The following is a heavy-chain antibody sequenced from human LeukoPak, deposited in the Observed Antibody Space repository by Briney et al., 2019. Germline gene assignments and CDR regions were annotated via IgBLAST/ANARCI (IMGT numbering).Heavy chain of an antibody. CDR2: ISGSGGST. J-gene: IGHJ4*02. CDR3: TRDQTPYY. V-gene: IGHV3-23*01. Sequence: PGGSLRLSCAASGFTFSSYGMSWVRQAPGKGLEWVSAISGSGGSTYYADSVKGRFTISRDNSKNTLYLQMNSLKTEDTAVYYCTRDQTPYYWGQGTLVTVSS. CDR1: GFTFSSYG.